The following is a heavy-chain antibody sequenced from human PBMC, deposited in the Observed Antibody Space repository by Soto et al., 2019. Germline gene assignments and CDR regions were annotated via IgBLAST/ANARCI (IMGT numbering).Heavy chain of an antibody. V-gene: IGHV1-8*01. CDR1: GYTFTSYD. Sequence: ASVKVSCKASGYTFTSYDINWVRQATGQGLEWMGWMNPNSGNTGYAQKFQGRVTMTRNTSISTAYMELSSLRSEDTAVYYCARVHVFCRSTSCYTDGMDVWGQGTTVTVSS. CDR3: ARVHVFCRSTSCYTDGMDV. D-gene: IGHD2-2*02. J-gene: IGHJ6*02. CDR2: MNPNSGNT.